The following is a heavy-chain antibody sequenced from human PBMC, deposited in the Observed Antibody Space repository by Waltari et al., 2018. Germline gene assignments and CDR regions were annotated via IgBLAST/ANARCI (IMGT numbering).Heavy chain of an antibody. V-gene: IGHV4-34*01. D-gene: IGHD2-2*01. CDR2: INHSGST. Sequence: QVQLQQWGAGLLKPSETLSLTCAVYGGSFSGYYWSWIRQPPGTGLEWLGEINHSGSTNYNPSLKSRVTISVDTSKNQFSLKLSSVTAADTAVYYCARGPIVVVPAAMGTFYYYYGMDVWGQGTTVTVSS. CDR1: GGSFSGYY. J-gene: IGHJ6*02. CDR3: ARGPIVVVPAAMGTFYYYYGMDV.